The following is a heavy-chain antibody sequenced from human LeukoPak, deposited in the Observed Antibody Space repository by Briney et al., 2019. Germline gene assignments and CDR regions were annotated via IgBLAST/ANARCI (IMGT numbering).Heavy chain of an antibody. CDR2: IKQDGSEK. Sequence: GGSLRLSCAASGFTFSRFWMSWVRQAPGKGLEWVANIKQDGSEKYYVDSVKGRFTISRDNAKNSLYLQMNSLRAEDTAVYYCARDPYSSTWSYGMDVWGQGTTVTVS. CDR1: GFTFSRFW. J-gene: IGHJ6*02. CDR3: ARDPYSSTWSYGMDV. D-gene: IGHD6-6*01. V-gene: IGHV3-7*05.